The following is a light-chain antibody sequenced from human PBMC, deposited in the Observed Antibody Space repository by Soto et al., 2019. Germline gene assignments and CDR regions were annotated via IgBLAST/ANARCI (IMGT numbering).Light chain of an antibody. CDR2: DVS. CDR3: GSYTSSSTSYV. V-gene: IGLV2-14*01. J-gene: IGLJ1*01. Sequence: QSVLTQPASVSGSPGQSITISCTGTSSDVGGYNYVSRYQQHPGKAPNLMIYDVSNRPSGVSNRFSGSKSGNTASLTISGLQAEDEADYYCGSYTSSSTSYVFGTGTKVTVL. CDR1: SSDVGGYNY.